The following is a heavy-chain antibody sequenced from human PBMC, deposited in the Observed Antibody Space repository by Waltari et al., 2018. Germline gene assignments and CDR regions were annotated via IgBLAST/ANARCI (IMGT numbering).Heavy chain of an antibody. Sequence: QVHLLQSGAAVKKPGASVKISCKVSGFSLSVFSMHCVRLAPGTGPEWMGAVDPEDRPTDDKAIYAPQLQGRLRVTEDPSADTVYLELSSLTFEDTAVYYCAKDSQLRSGYIFDYWGQGTLVTVSS. J-gene: IGHJ4*02. V-gene: IGHV1-24*01. D-gene: IGHD3-22*01. CDR2: VDPEDRPTDDKA. CDR3: AKDSQLRSGYIFDY. CDR1: GFSLSVFS.